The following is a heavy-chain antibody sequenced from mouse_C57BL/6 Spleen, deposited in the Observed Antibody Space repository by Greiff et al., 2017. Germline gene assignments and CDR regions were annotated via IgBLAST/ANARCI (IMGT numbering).Heavy chain of an antibody. CDR3: TYGARDY. Sequence: EVQVVESGEGLVKPGGSLKLSCAASGFTFSSYAMSWVRQTPEKRLEWVAYISSGGDYIYYADTVKGRFTISRDNARNTLYLQMRSLKSEDTAMDYCTYGARDYWGQGTSVTVSS. CDR1: GFTFSSYA. V-gene: IGHV5-9-1*02. CDR2: ISSGGDYI. D-gene: IGHD1-1*01. J-gene: IGHJ4*01.